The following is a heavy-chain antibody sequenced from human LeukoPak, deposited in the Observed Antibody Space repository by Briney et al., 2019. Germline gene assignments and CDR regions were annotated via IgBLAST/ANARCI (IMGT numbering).Heavy chain of an antibody. CDR3: ARVVKNVAGTGYYFDMDV. D-gene: IGHD6-19*01. CDR2: IKQDGSEK. Sequence: GGSLRLSCAASGFAFSNYWMTWIRQAPGKGLEWVATIKQDGSEKYYVDSVKGRFTISRDNAKNSMFLQMNSLRAEDTAVYYCARVVKNVAGTGYYFDMDVWGQGTTVTVSS. CDR1: GFAFSNYW. J-gene: IGHJ6*02. V-gene: IGHV3-7*01.